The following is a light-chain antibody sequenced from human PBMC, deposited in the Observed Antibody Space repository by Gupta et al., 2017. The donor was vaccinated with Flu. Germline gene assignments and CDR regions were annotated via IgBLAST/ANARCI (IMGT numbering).Light chain of an antibody. J-gene: IGKJ5*01. CDR2: DAS. V-gene: IGKV3-11*01. Sequence: RATLAVRASQTVSSYLAWNQQKPGQAPTLLIYDASNRATGIPARFSGSGSGTDFTLTISSLEPEDFAVYYGQQRSNWPPITFGQGTRLEIK. CDR1: QTVSSY. CDR3: QQRSNWPPIT.